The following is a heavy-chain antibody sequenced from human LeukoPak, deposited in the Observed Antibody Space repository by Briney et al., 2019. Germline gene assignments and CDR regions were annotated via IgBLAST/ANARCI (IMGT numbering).Heavy chain of an antibody. Sequence: GGSLRLSCEGSGFTFSNYWMGWVRQAPGKGLQWVANIKTDGSEKYYVDSVKGRFTISRDNAKNSLYLQMNSLRAEDTAVYYCAGWAAAAAFDIWGQGTMVTVSS. CDR1: GFTFSNYW. CDR2: IKTDGSEK. V-gene: IGHV3-7*01. CDR3: AGWAAAAAFDI. D-gene: IGHD6-13*01. J-gene: IGHJ3*02.